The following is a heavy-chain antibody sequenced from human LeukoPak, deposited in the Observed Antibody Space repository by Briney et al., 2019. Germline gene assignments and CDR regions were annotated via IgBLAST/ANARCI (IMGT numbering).Heavy chain of an antibody. V-gene: IGHV4-39*07. D-gene: IGHD6-6*01. CDR1: GGSISSSSYY. CDR3: ARDSPQYSSSSRAQPLFDP. J-gene: IGHJ5*02. CDR2: IYYSGST. Sequence: SETLSLTCTVSGGSISSSSYYWGWIRQPPGKGLEWIGSIYYSGSTYYNPSLKSRVTISVDTSKNQFSLKLSSVTAADTAVYYCARDSPQYSSSSRAQPLFDPWGQGTLVTVSS.